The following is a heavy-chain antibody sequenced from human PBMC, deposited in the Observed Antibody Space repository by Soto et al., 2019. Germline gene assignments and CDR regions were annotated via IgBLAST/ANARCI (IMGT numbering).Heavy chain of an antibody. V-gene: IGHV4-59*11. D-gene: IGHD3-16*02. CDR3: ARDPSDRWLGWFVP. CDR1: GGSISSHY. J-gene: IGHJ5*02. Sequence: PSETMSLTCTVSGGSISSHYRSCIRQPPGKGLEWIGYIYYSGNTNYIPSLKSRVTISVPTSKTQFSLQLSSVPADDHAVYDGARDPSDRWLGWFVPWGQGALVTVSS. CDR2: IYYSGNT.